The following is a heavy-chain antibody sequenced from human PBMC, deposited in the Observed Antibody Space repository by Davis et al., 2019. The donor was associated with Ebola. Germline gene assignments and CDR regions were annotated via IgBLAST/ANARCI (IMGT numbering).Heavy chain of an antibody. V-gene: IGHV3-30*04. J-gene: IGHJ4*02. CDR2: ISDHGSNE. Sequence: PGGSLRLSCAASGFTFSIYAMHWVRQAPGKGLEWVAVISDHGSNEYYADSVKGRFTISRDNSKNTLYLQMNSLRVEDTAVYYCTRGDAYNVYYYALDYWGQGTLVIVSS. CDR3: TRGDAYNVYYYALDY. D-gene: IGHD5-24*01. CDR1: GFTFSIYA.